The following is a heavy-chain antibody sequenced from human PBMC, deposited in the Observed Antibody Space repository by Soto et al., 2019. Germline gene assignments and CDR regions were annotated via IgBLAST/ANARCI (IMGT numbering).Heavy chain of an antibody. Sequence: LSLTCTVSDGSISGNFLTWIRQPAGKGLEWIGRISSNGNTDYNPSLKSRVTMSIDTSKNHFSLDLISVTDSDTAIYYCVREVRVAGLLYYSQFWGQGTLVTVSS. CDR2: ISSNGNT. CDR3: VREVRVAGLLYYSQF. V-gene: IGHV4-4*07. J-gene: IGHJ4*02. D-gene: IGHD6-19*01. CDR1: DGSISGNF.